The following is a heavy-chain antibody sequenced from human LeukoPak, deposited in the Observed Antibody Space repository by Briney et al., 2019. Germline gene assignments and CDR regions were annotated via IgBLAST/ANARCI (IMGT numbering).Heavy chain of an antibody. D-gene: IGHD4-17*01. Sequence: GRSLRLSCAASGFTFSSYGMHWVRQAPGKGLEWVAVISYDGSNKYYADSVKGRFTISRDNSKNTLYLQMNSLRAEDTAVYYCARDLGDYGSYWGQGTLVTVSS. J-gene: IGHJ4*02. CDR2: ISYDGSNK. V-gene: IGHV3-30*03. CDR3: ARDLGDYGSY. CDR1: GFTFSSYG.